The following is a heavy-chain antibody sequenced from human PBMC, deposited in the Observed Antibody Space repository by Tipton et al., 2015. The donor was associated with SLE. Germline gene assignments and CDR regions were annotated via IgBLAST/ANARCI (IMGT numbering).Heavy chain of an antibody. Sequence: TLSLTCTVSGGSISSGGYYWSWIRQHPGKGLEWIGYIYYSGSTHYNPSLKSRVTISVDTSKNQFSLKLSSVTPEDTAVYYCARRVRKDYYYYMDVWGKGTTVTVSS. CDR1: GGSISSGGYY. V-gene: IGHV4-31*03. J-gene: IGHJ6*03. D-gene: IGHD1-1*01. CDR3: ARRVRKDYYYYMDV. CDR2: IYYSGST.